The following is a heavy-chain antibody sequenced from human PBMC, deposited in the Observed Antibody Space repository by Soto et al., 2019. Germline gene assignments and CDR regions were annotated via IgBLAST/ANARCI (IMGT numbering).Heavy chain of an antibody. CDR2: IYHSWST. CDR3: AHSTNVLLWFGELLYYFDY. V-gene: IGHV4-4*02. CDR1: GGSISSSNW. J-gene: IGHJ4*02. D-gene: IGHD3-10*01. Sequence: SETLSLTCAVSGGSISSSNWWSWVRQPPGKGLEWIGDIYHSWSTNYYLSLKSRVTISVDKSKNLFSLKLSSVTAADTATYYCAHSTNVLLWFGELLYYFDYWGQGTLVTVSS.